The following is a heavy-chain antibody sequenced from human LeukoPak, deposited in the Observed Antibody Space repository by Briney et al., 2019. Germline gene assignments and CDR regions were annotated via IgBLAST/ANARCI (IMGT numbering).Heavy chain of an antibody. CDR3: ARRARYGSRHVDS. J-gene: IGHJ4*02. CDR1: GYSFTSYW. V-gene: IGHV5-51*01. D-gene: IGHD4-23*01. Sequence: RGESLKISCKVSGYSFTSYWIGWVRQMPGRGLEWMGIIYPSDSTTYYTTSFKGQVTISVDKSIDTAYLQWGSLKASDSAIYYCARRARYGSRHVDSWGQGTLVTVSS. CDR2: IYPSDSTT.